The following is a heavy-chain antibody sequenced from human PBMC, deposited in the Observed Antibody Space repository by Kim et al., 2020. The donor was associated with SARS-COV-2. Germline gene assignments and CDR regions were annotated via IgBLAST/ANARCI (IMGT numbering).Heavy chain of an antibody. CDR1: GFTFTSSA. J-gene: IGHJ5*02. CDR2: IVVGSGNT. D-gene: IGHD6-13*01. V-gene: IGHV1-58*01. CDR3: AADIAAAVTGWFDP. Sequence: SVNVSCKASGFTFTSSAVQWVRQARGQRLEWIGWIVVGSGNTNYAQKFQERVTITRDMSTSTAYMELSSLRSEDTAVYYCAADIAAAVTGWFDPWGQGTLVTVYS.